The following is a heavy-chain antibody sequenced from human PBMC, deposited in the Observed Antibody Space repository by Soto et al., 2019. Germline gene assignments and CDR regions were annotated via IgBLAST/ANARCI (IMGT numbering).Heavy chain of an antibody. Sequence: EWIGYIYYSGSTYYNPSLKSRVTISVDTSKNQFSLKLSSVTAADTAVYYCARVRSIQLWIAFDYWGQGTLVTVSS. D-gene: IGHD5-18*01. V-gene: IGHV4-31*02. J-gene: IGHJ4*02. CDR2: IYYSGST. CDR3: ARVRSIQLWIAFDY.